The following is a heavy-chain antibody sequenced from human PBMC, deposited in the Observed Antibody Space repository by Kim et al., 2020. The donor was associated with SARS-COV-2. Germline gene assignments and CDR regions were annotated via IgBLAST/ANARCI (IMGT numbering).Heavy chain of an antibody. V-gene: IGHV3-11*03. CDR3: ARGHLEFVY. D-gene: IGHD1-1*01. CDR2: GRDT. J-gene: IGHJ4*02. Sequence: GRDTNSADSVKGRFTISRDNSRNSLYLQMNSLRDEDTAMYYCARGHLEFVYWGQGTLVTVSS.